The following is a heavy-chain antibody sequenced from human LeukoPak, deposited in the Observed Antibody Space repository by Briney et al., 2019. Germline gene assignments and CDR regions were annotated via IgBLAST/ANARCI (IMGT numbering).Heavy chain of an antibody. CDR1: GASISSSSYY. CDR2: IYYTGST. J-gene: IGHJ4*02. CDR3: ARDTSPFDH. V-gene: IGHV4-39*07. D-gene: IGHD3-16*01. Sequence: SETLSLTCTVSGASISSSSYYWGWLRQPPGKGLEWIGSIYYTGSTYYNPSLKSRVTISVDTSKNQFSLKVTSVTAADTAVYYCARDTSPFDHWGQGTLVTVSS.